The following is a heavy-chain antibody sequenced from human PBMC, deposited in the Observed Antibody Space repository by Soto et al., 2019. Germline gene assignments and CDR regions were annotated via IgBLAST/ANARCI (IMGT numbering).Heavy chain of an antibody. D-gene: IGHD2-15*01. CDR1: GYTFTSYG. CDR2: ISAYNGNT. Sequence: QVQLVQSGAEVKKPGASVKVSCKASGYTFTSYGISWVRQAPGQGLEWMGWISAYNGNTNYAQKLQGRVTMTTDTSTITAYMELRSLTSDDTAVYYCVVAAQPYYCDYWGQGTLVTVSS. CDR3: VVAAQPYYCDY. V-gene: IGHV1-18*01. J-gene: IGHJ4*02.